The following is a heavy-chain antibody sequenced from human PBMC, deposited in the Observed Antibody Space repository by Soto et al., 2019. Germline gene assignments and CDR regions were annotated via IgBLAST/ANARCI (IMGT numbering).Heavy chain of an antibody. CDR1: GFTFSSYA. J-gene: IGHJ5*02. Sequence: GGSLRLSCSASGFTFSSYAMHWVRQAPGKGLEYVSAISSNGGSTYYADSVKGRFTISRDNSKNTLYLQMSSLRAEDTAVYYCVKERPVLRFLESMPWFDPWGQGTLVTVSS. CDR3: VKERPVLRFLESMPWFDP. D-gene: IGHD3-3*01. V-gene: IGHV3-64D*08. CDR2: ISSNGGST.